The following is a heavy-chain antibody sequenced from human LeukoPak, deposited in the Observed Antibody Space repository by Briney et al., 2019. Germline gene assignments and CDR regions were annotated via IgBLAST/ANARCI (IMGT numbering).Heavy chain of an antibody. D-gene: IGHD3-10*01. V-gene: IGHV1-18*01. Sequence: ASVKVSCKASGYTFTSYGISWVRQAPGQGLEWMGWISAYNGNTNCAQKLQGRVTMTTDTSTSTAYMELRSLRSDDTAVYYCARDQWFGELVNYYYYYMDVWGKGTTVTVSS. CDR1: GYTFTSYG. CDR2: ISAYNGNT. J-gene: IGHJ6*03. CDR3: ARDQWFGELVNYYYYYMDV.